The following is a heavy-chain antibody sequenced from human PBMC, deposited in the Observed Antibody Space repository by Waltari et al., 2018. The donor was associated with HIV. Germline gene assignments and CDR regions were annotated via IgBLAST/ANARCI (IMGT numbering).Heavy chain of an antibody. CDR3: TRGLGYSSFPFDH. V-gene: IGHV1-8*02. J-gene: IGHJ4*02. CDR2: MNPNSGNT. D-gene: IGHD6-19*01. CDR1: EYTLDNHD. Sequence: QIQVEKSGAELKKAETSVKVSCKNSEYTLDNHDIHRVRQAAGQGLEWMGWMNPNSGNTGYTQKFQGRVSMTRNTSTTTAYMELSSLTSDDTALYYCTRGLGYSSFPFDHWGQGTQVTVSS.